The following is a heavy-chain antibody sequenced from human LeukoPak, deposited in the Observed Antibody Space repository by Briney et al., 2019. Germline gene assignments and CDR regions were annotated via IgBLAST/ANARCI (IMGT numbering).Heavy chain of an antibody. J-gene: IGHJ4*02. V-gene: IGHV4-34*01. Sequence: SETLSLTCTVSGGSISGYYWSWIRQPPGKGLEWIGEINHGGSTNYNPSLKSRITMSVDTSKNQFSLKLSSVTAADTDVYYCARDNDMGLEYWGQGTLVTVSS. CDR2: INHGGST. D-gene: IGHD3-9*01. CDR3: ARDNDMGLEY. CDR1: GGSISGYY.